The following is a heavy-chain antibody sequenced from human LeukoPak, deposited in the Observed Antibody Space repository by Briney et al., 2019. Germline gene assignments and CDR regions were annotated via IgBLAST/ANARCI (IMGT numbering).Heavy chain of an antibody. CDR2: IIPILGIA. J-gene: IGHJ4*02. Sequence: ASVKVSCKASGYTFTGYFMHWVRQAPGQGLEWMGRIIPILGIANYAQKFQGRVTITADKSTSTAYMELSSLRSEDTAVYYCARASKGHWGQGTLVTVSS. V-gene: IGHV1-69*04. CDR1: GYTFTGYF. CDR3: ARASKGH.